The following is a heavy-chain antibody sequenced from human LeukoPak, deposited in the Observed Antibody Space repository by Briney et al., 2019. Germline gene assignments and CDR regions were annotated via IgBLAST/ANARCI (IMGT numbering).Heavy chain of an antibody. J-gene: IGHJ4*02. CDR3: ARDWGRPAYYFDY. V-gene: IGHV3-48*03. Sequence: GGSLRLSCAASGFTFSSYEMNWVRQAPGKGLEWVSYISSGGTTIYYADSVKGRFTISRDNTKKSLYLQMNSLRAEDTAVYYCARDWGRPAYYFDYWGQGTLVTVSS. D-gene: IGHD3-16*01. CDR1: GFTFSSYE. CDR2: ISSGGTTI.